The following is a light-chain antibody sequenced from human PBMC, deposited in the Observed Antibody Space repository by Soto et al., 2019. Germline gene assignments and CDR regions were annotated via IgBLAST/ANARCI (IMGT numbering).Light chain of an antibody. CDR3: QQYHNCSFA. J-gene: IGKJ2*01. Sequence: EIVLTQSPGTLSLSPGESATLSCRASQSIISNFLDWYQPKPGQAPRLLIYGTSSRATGIPDRLSGSGSGTDFTLTISRLEPEACAVYYCQQYHNCSFAFGRGTKLEIK. CDR2: GTS. V-gene: IGKV3-20*01. CDR1: QSIISNF.